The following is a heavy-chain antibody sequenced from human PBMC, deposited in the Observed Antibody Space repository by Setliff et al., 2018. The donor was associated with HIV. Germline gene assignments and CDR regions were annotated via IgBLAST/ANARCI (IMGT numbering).Heavy chain of an antibody. CDR2: VYYTWST. CDR3: ARDSGGYNYGFAVGSFDY. Sequence: PSETLSLTCTVSSDSIRFYYWTWIRQPPGKGLEWIGNVYYTWSTNYNPSLKSRITISIDTSKSQFSLKLTSVAAADTAVYYCARDSGGYNYGFAVGSFDYWGQGALATVSS. J-gene: IGHJ4*02. V-gene: IGHV4-59*01. CDR1: SDSIRFYY. D-gene: IGHD5-18*01.